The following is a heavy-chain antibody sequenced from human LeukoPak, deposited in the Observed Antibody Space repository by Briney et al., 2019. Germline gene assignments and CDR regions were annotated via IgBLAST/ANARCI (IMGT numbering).Heavy chain of an antibody. CDR1: GFSFSNYG. Sequence: TGGSLRLSCAASGFSFSNYGMYWVRQAPGKGLEWVAVIWYDGGSEYYVDSVKGRFTISRDNSKNTLYLQMNSLRAEDTAVYYCAKGIKNFYYYMDVWGKGTTVTVTS. V-gene: IGHV3-33*06. CDR3: AKGIKNFYYYMDV. J-gene: IGHJ6*03. CDR2: IWYDGGSE.